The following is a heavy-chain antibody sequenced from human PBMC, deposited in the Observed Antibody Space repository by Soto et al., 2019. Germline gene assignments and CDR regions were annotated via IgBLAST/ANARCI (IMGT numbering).Heavy chain of an antibody. V-gene: IGHV3-15*07. Sequence: EVQLVESGGGLVKPGGSLRLSCAASGFTFSNAWMNWVRQAPGKGLEWVGRIKSKTDGGTTDYAAPVKGTFTISRADTKNTLYLQMNSLKAGDTAVYYCTTGAAYYYDSSGYYSVDWGQGTLVTVSS. CDR2: IKSKTDGGTT. CDR3: TTGAAYYYDSSGYYSVD. D-gene: IGHD3-22*01. J-gene: IGHJ4*02. CDR1: GFTFSNAW.